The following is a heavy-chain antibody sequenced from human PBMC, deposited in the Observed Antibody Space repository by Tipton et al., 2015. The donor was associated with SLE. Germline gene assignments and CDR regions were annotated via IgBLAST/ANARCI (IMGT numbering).Heavy chain of an antibody. CDR3: ARHPVAGYTYYMDV. Sequence: QSGAEVKKPGASVKVSCRASGYIFSTYGISWVRQAPGQGLEWMGWINPCNDKTDYVELLQGRVTMTTDTSTGTAYMELTSLNSDDTAIYYCARHPVAGYTYYMDVWGTGTPVPVPS. CDR2: INPCNDKT. CDR1: GYIFSTYG. D-gene: IGHD5-24*01. J-gene: IGHJ6*03. V-gene: IGHV1-18*01.